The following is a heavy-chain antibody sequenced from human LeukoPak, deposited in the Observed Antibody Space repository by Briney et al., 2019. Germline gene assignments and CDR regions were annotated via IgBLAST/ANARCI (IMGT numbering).Heavy chain of an antibody. D-gene: IGHD2-2*01. CDR2: ISGSGGYT. CDR1: GFTFTNYA. V-gene: IGHV3-23*01. J-gene: IGHJ4*02. Sequence: PGGSLRLSCAASGFTFTNYAMTWVRQAPGKGLECVSAISGSGGYTYYADSVKGRFTISRDISKDTLYLQMNSLRAEDTAVYYRAKGDAHFDYWGQGTLVTVSS. CDR3: AKGDAHFDY.